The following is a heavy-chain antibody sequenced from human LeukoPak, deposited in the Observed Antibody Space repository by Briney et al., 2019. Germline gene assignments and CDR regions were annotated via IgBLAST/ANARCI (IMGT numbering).Heavy chain of an antibody. D-gene: IGHD3-22*01. V-gene: IGHV4-34*01. CDR3: ARWSRDSSGYYNDAFDI. Sequence: SETLSLTCAVYGGSFSGYYWSWIRQPPGKGLEWIGEINHSGSTNYNPSLKSRVTISVDTSKNQFSLKLSSVTAADTAVYYCARWSRDSSGYYNDAFDIWGQGTMVTVSS. CDR1: GGSFSGYY. J-gene: IGHJ3*02. CDR2: INHSGST.